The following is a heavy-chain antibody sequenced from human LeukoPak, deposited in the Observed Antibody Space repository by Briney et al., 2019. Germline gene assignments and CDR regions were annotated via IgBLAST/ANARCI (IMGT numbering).Heavy chain of an antibody. CDR1: GFTFSSSG. CDR3: AKSISLIVVAGGYFDY. J-gene: IGHJ4*02. V-gene: IGHV3-23*01. Sequence: GGSLRLSCAASGFTFSSSGMSWVRQAPGKGLEWVSTISGSGSSTYYADSVKGRFTISRDNSKNTLYLQMNSLRAEDTAVYHCAKSISLIVVAGGYFDYWGQETQVTVSS. D-gene: IGHD3-22*01. CDR2: ISGSGSST.